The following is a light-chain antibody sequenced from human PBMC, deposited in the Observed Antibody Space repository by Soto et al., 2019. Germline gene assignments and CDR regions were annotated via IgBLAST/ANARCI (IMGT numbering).Light chain of an antibody. CDR3: QQYKSYPLT. Sequence: DIQMTQSPSTLSAFVGDRGTITCRPSQTMSRWLAWYQQKPGNAPNLLIHTAFSLESGVSSRFNGSGSGTDFTLIVSSLQPDDSATYYCQQYKSYPLTFGGGTKVDIK. CDR2: TAF. CDR1: QTMSRW. V-gene: IGKV1-5*03. J-gene: IGKJ4*01.